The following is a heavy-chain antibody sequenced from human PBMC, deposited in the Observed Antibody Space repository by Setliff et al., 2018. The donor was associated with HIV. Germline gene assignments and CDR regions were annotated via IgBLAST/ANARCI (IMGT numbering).Heavy chain of an antibody. CDR3: ARVDGYNALGY. CDR1: GFTFSNYA. Sequence: PGGSLRLSCAASGFTFSNYAMSWVRQAPGKGLEWVSGISGGGGATYYADSVKGRFTISRDDAKNTLYLQMNSLRAEDTAVYYCARVDGYNALGYWGQGTLVTVSS. D-gene: IGHD5-12*01. J-gene: IGHJ4*02. V-gene: IGHV3-23*01. CDR2: ISGGGGAT.